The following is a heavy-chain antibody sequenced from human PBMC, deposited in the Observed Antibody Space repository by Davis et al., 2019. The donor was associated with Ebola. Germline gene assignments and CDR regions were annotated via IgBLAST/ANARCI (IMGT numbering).Heavy chain of an antibody. CDR3: ARERNYGGSLDY. V-gene: IGHV3-21*01. J-gene: IGHJ4*02. D-gene: IGHD4-23*01. CDR2: ISSSSSYI. CDR1: GFTFSSYS. Sequence: GGSLRLSCAASGFTFSSYSMNWVRQAPGKGLEWVSSISSSSSYIYYADSVKGRFTISSDNAKNSLYLQMNSLRAEDTAVYYCARERNYGGSLDYWGQGTLVTVSS.